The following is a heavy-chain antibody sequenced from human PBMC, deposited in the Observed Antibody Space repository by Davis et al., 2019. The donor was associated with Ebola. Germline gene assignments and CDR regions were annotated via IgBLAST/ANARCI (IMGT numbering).Heavy chain of an antibody. Sequence: ASVKVSCKASGYTFTSYGISWVRQAPGQGLEWMGWISAYNGNTNYAQKLQGRVTMTTDTSTSKAYMELRRRRADDTAVYYCARPKLGVGPLDYWGQGTLVTVSS. CDR3: ARPKLGVGPLDY. V-gene: IGHV1-18*01. J-gene: IGHJ4*02. CDR2: ISAYNGNT. CDR1: GYTFTSYG. D-gene: IGHD6-6*01.